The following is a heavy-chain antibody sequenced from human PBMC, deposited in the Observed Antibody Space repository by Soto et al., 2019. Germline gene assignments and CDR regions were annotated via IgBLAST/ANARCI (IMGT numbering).Heavy chain of an antibody. D-gene: IGHD1-26*01. CDR1: GFSFSSYD. CDR3: ARVVSCSGRTCPHYSRDV. CDR2: IGTASDT. J-gene: IGHJ6*03. V-gene: IGHV3-13*01. Sequence: GGSLRLSCAASGFSFSSYDMNWVRRAKGKGLEWVSAIGTASDTYYAGFVKGRFTTSRENAKNSLYLQMNSLRVEDTGVYYCARVVSCSGRTCPHYSRDVWGKGTTVTVSS.